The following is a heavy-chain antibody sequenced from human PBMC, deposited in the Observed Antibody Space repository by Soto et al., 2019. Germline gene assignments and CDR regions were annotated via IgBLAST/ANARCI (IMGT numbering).Heavy chain of an antibody. D-gene: IGHD6-13*01. J-gene: IGHJ4*02. CDR3: AKDQGSSWYEIDY. CDR2: ISGSGGST. V-gene: IGHV3-23*01. CDR1: GFTFSNYA. Sequence: EVQLLESGGGLVQPGGSLRLSCAASGFTFSNYAVTWVRQAPGKGREWVSTISGSGGSTYYADSVKGRFTISRDNSENTLYLQMNSLRAEDTAVYYCAKDQGSSWYEIDYWGQGTLVTVSS.